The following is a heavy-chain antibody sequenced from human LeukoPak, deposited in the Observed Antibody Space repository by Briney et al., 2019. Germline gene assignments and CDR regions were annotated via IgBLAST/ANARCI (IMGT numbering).Heavy chain of an antibody. CDR2: ISHDGNNK. V-gene: IGHV3-30-3*01. CDR3: ARGGVYSNGPFDY. D-gene: IGHD5-18*01. Sequence: GGSLRLSCAASGFTFSSYAMHWVRQAPGKGLEWVAVISHDGNNKYNADSVKGRFTISRDNSKNTLYLQTNSLRAEDTAVYYCARGGVYSNGPFDYWGQGTRVTVSS. J-gene: IGHJ4*02. CDR1: GFTFSSYA.